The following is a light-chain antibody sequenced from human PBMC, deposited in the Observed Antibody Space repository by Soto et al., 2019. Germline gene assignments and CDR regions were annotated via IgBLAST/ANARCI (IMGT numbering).Light chain of an antibody. CDR1: QSISSY. Sequence: DIQMTQSPSSLSAFVGDRVTITCRASQSISSYLNWYQQKPGKAPLLLISAASSLQSGVPSTFSGSGSGTDFTLTISSLQPEDFATYFCQQNYDSPWTFGQGTKVEIK. J-gene: IGKJ1*01. CDR2: AAS. V-gene: IGKV1-39*01. CDR3: QQNYDSPWT.